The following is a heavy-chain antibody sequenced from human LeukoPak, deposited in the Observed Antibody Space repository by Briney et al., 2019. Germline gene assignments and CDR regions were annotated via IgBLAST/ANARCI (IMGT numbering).Heavy chain of an antibody. J-gene: IGHJ3*02. CDR3: AREITLGGVIFVGAFDI. CDR1: GYTFTSYG. CDR2: ISAYNGNT. D-gene: IGHD3-16*01. V-gene: IGHV1-18*01. Sequence: GASVKVSCKASGYTFTSYGISWVRQAPGQGLEWMGWISAYNGNTNYAQKLQGRVTMTTDTSTSTAYMELRSLRSDDTAVYYCAREITLGGVIFVGAFDIWGQGTMVTVSS.